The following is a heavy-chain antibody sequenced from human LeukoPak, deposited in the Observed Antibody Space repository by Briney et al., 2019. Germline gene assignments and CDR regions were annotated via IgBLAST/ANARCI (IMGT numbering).Heavy chain of an antibody. CDR3: ARDSGSGSLDFSYYGMDV. Sequence: GGSLRLSCAASGFTFSSYEMNWVRQAPGKGLEWVSYISSSGSTIYYADSVKGRFTISRDNSKNTLYLQMNSLRAEDTAVYYCARDSGSGSLDFSYYGMDVWGQGTTVTVSS. V-gene: IGHV3-48*03. J-gene: IGHJ6*02. D-gene: IGHD3-10*01. CDR1: GFTFSSYE. CDR2: ISSSGSTI.